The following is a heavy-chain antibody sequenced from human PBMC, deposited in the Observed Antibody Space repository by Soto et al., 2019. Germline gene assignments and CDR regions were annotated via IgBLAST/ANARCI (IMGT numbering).Heavy chain of an antibody. Sequence: QVQLQSSGPGLVKPSQTLSLTCTVSGGSISRGGFYWSWIRQHPGKGLEWLGYIYYSGTTSYNPALESRVKISVDTSINQFSLTLSSVTAAATAVYYCARRTREYTSYGMDVWGQGTTVTVSS. CDR1: GGSISRGGFY. J-gene: IGHJ6*02. V-gene: IGHV4-31*03. D-gene: IGHD6-6*01. CDR3: ARRTREYTSYGMDV. CDR2: IYYSGTT.